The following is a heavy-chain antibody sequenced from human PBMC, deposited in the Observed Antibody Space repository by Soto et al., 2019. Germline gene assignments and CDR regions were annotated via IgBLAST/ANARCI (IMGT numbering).Heavy chain of an antibody. CDR1: GFSFSTYS. Sequence: GGSLRLSCAGSGFSFSTYSMNWVRQAPGKGLEWVSSIYGNGGGTFYADSVKGRFTISRDNSKNTLYLQMNSLRAEDTAVYYCARVGPPLDYWGQGTLVTVSS. CDR3: ARVGPPLDY. J-gene: IGHJ4*02. CDR2: IYGNGGGT. V-gene: IGHV3-23*01.